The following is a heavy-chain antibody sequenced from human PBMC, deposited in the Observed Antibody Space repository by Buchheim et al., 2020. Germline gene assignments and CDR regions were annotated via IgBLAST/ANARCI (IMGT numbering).Heavy chain of an antibody. CDR1: GGSFSGYY. Sequence: QVQLQQWGAGLLKPSETLSLTCAVYGGSFSGYYWNWIRQPPGKGLEWIGETNHSGSTNYKPSLKSRVTISVDTSKNQVSLKVSSVTAADTAVYYCARGRRKSSPSYFDYWGQGTL. CDR2: TNHSGST. D-gene: IGHD6-13*01. CDR3: ARGRRKSSPSYFDY. V-gene: IGHV4-34*01. J-gene: IGHJ4*02.